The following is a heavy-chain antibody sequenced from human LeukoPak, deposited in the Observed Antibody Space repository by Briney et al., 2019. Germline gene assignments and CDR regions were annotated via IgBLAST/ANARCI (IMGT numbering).Heavy chain of an antibody. V-gene: IGHV3-33*01. CDR2: IWYDGSNK. CDR3: ARRPHSGSYATCFDY. CDR1: GFTFSSYG. Sequence: GGSLRLSCAASGFTFSSYGMHWVRQAPGKGLEWVAVIWYDGSNKYYADSVKGRFTISRDNSKNTLYLQMNSLRAEDTAVYYCARRPHSGSYATCFDYWGQGTLVTVSS. D-gene: IGHD1-26*01. J-gene: IGHJ4*02.